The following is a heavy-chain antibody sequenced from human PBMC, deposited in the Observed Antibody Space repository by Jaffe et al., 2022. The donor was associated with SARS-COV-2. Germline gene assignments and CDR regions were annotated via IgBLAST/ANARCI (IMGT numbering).Heavy chain of an antibody. CDR3: ARSNATRTFDY. D-gene: IGHD1-1*01. CDR1: GFTFSSHW. CDR2: INSDGSTT. J-gene: IGHJ4*02. V-gene: IGHV3-74*01. Sequence: EVQLVDSGGGLVQPGGSLRLSCAASGFTFSSHWMHWVRQAPGKGLVWVSRINSDGSTTTYADSVKGRFTISRDNAKNTLYLQMNSLRAEDTAVYYCARSNATRTFDYWGQGTLVTVSS.